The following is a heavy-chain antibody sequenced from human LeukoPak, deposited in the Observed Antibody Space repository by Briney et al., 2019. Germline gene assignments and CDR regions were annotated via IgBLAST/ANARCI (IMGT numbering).Heavy chain of an antibody. D-gene: IGHD5-12*01. J-gene: IGHJ4*02. CDR1: GFILSSYD. CDR3: ARFFGYHSGYDMIPYYFDY. CDR2: IWHDGSEE. V-gene: IGHV3-33*01. Sequence: QPGGSLRLSCATSGFILSSYDIHWVRQAPGKGLEWLAVIWHDGSEEYYADSVKGRFSISRVNSEETVYLQMNSLRAEDTAVYYCARFFGYHSGYDMIPYYFDYWGQGTLVTVSS.